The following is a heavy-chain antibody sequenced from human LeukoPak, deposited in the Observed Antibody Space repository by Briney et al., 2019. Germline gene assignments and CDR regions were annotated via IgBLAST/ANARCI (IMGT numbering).Heavy chain of an antibody. D-gene: IGHD3-10*01. CDR3: ARDVLWFGELLPGKYNWFDP. CDR1: GGTFSSYA. Sequence: GASVKDSCKASGGTFSSYAISWVRQAPGQGLEWMGGIIPIFGTANYAQKFQGRVTITADESTSTAYMELSSLRSEDTAVYYCARDVLWFGELLPGKYNWFDPWGQGTLVTVSS. J-gene: IGHJ5*02. V-gene: IGHV1-69*13. CDR2: IIPIFGTA.